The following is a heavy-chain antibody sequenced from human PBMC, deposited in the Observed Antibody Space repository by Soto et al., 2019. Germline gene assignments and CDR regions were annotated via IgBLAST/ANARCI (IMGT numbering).Heavy chain of an antibody. CDR3: AKGSGRIYYYYGMDV. J-gene: IGHJ6*02. Sequence: GGSLRLSCAASGFTFSSYAMSWVRQAPGKGLEWVSAISGSGGSTYYADSVKGRFTISRDNSKNTLYLQMNSLRAEDTAVYYCAKGSGRIYYYYGMDVWGQGTTVNVSS. CDR2: ISGSGGST. V-gene: IGHV3-23*01. D-gene: IGHD3-10*01. CDR1: GFTFSSYA.